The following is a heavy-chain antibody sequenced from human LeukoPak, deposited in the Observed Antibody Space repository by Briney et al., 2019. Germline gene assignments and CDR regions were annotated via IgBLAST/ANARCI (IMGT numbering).Heavy chain of an antibody. CDR2: INHSGST. CDR1: GGSISSSNW. J-gene: IGHJ4*02. CDR3: AKSRHRGAVRGVIKY. D-gene: IGHD3-10*01. Sequence: SETLSLTCAVSGGSISSSNWWSWVRQPPGKGLEWIGEINHSGSTNYNPSLKSRVTISVDTSKNQFSLKLSSVTAADTAVYYCAKSRHRGAVRGVIKYWGQGTLVTVSS. V-gene: IGHV4-4*02.